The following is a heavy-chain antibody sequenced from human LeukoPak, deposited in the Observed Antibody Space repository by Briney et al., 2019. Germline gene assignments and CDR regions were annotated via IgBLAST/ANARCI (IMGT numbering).Heavy chain of an antibody. V-gene: IGHV1-18*01. D-gene: IGHD6-13*01. CDR3: ARDNRYSSSWAFDY. CDR1: GYTFFNYG. J-gene: IGHJ4*02. CDR2: ISAYNGNT. Sequence: ASVKVSCKASGYTFFNYGITWVRQAPGQGLEWMGWISAYNGNTDYAQKFQGRVTMTTDTSTSTAYMELRSLRSDDTAVYYCARDNRYSSSWAFDYWGQGTLVTVSS.